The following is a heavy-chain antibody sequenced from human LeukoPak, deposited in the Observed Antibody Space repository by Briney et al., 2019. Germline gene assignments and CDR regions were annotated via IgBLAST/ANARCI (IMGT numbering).Heavy chain of an antibody. CDR2: ISAYNGDT. V-gene: IGHV1-18*01. CDR3: ARDYYGSPPLDY. Sequence: ASVKVSCKASGYTFTSYGISWVRQPPGQGLEWMGWISAYNGDTNYAQKLQGRVTMTTDTSTSTAYMELRSLRSDDTAMYYCARDYYGSPPLDYWGQGTLVTVSS. J-gene: IGHJ4*02. D-gene: IGHD3-10*01. CDR1: GYTFTSYG.